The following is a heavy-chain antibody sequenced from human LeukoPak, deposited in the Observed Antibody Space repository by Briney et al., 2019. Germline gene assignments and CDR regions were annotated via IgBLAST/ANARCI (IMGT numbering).Heavy chain of an antibody. J-gene: IGHJ4*02. V-gene: IGHV5-51*01. Sequence: GESLKISCKGSGYNFGSYWIGWVRQMPGKGLEWMGMIYPGDSDTRYSPSFQGQVTISADKSINTAYLQWSSLKASDTAMYYCARRRALGTTVVTWCFEYWGQGTLVTVSS. CDR2: IYPGDSDT. D-gene: IGHD4-23*01. CDR3: ARRRALGTTVVTWCFEY. CDR1: GYNFGSYW.